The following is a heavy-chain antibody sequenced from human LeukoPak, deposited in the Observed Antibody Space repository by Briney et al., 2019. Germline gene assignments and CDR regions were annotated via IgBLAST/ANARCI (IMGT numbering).Heavy chain of an antibody. CDR2: INPNSGGT. Sequence: ASVKVSCKASGYTFTGYYMHWVRQAPGQGLEWMGWINPNSGGTNYAQKFRGRVTMTRDTSISTAYMELSRLRSDDTAVYYCARGRGRHPLMDVWGQGTTVTVSS. CDR3: ARGRGRHPLMDV. CDR1: GYTFTGYY. J-gene: IGHJ6*02. V-gene: IGHV1-2*02.